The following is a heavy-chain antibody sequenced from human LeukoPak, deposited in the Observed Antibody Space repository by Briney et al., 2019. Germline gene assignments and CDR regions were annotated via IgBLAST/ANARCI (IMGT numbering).Heavy chain of an antibody. Sequence: SETLSLTCTVSGGSISSYYWSWIRQPPGKGLEWIGYIYYSGSTNCNPSLKSRVTISVDTSKNQFSLKLSSVTAADTAVYYCARDSAVSEMATSHDAFDIWGQGTMVTVSS. D-gene: IGHD5-24*01. CDR2: IYYSGST. CDR3: ARDSAVSEMATSHDAFDI. J-gene: IGHJ3*02. CDR1: GGSISSYY. V-gene: IGHV4-59*01.